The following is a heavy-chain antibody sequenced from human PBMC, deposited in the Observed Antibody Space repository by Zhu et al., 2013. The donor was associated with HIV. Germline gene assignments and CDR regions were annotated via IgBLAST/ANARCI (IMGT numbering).Heavy chain of an antibody. CDR1: GYTLTDHY. Sequence: QVQLVQSGAEVKKPGASVKVSCKASGYTLTDHYIHWVRQAPGQGLEWMGIINPSRGNARYAEKFQGRVTLTSDTSTSTVYMELSSLRSEDTALYYCARDYSNYITVWGQGTLVTVSS. CDR2: INPSRGNA. J-gene: IGHJ4*02. D-gene: IGHD4-4*01. V-gene: IGHV1-46*01. CDR3: ARDYSNYITV.